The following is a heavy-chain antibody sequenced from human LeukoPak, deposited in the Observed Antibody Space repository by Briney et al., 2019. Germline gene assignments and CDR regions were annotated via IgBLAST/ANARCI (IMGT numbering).Heavy chain of an antibody. CDR2: VSSSSNYT. V-gene: IGHV3-11*06. CDR3: ARQGNNWFDP. J-gene: IGHJ5*02. Sequence: GGSLRLSCAASGFTFNTYAMSWIRQAPEKGLEWVSYVSSSSNYTNYADSVKGRFTISRDNAKNSLYLQMNSLTAEDTAVYYCARQGNNWFDPWGQGTLVTVSS. CDR1: GFTFNTYA.